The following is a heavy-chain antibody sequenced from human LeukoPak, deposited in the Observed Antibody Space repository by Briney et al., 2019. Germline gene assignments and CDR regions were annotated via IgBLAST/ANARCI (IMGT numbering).Heavy chain of an antibody. J-gene: IGHJ4*02. Sequence: SETLSLTCTVSGGSISSGGYYWSWIRQHPGKGLEWIGYIYYSGSTYYNPSLKSRVTISVDTSKNQFPLKLSSVTAADTAVYCCARLRRYSSGYFDYWGQGTLVTVSS. V-gene: IGHV4-31*03. CDR3: ARLRRYSSGYFDY. CDR2: IYYSGST. D-gene: IGHD6-25*01. CDR1: GGSISSGGYY.